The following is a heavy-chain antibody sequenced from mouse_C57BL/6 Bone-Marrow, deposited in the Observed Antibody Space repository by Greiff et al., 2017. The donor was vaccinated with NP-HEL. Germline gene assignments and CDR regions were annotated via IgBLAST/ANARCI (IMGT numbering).Heavy chain of an antibody. J-gene: IGHJ4*01. V-gene: IGHV14-2*01. CDR1: GFNIKDYY. CDR2: IDPEDGET. Sequence: EVQLVESGAELVKPGASVKLSCTASGFNIKDYYMHWVKQRTEQGLEWIGRIDPEDGETKYAAKFQGKATITADTSSNTAYLQLSSLTSEDTAVYYCASGYYAMDYWGQGTSVTVSS. CDR3: ASGYYAMDY.